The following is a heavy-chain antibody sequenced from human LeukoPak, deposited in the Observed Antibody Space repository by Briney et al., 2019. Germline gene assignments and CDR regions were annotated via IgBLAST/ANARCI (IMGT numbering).Heavy chain of an antibody. CDR3: ARHGQERAVVTPSYYFDY. J-gene: IGHJ4*02. CDR2: IYYSGST. Sequence: SETLSLTCTVSGGSISTYSWSWIRQPPGKGLEWIGYIYYSGSTNYNPPLKSRVIISVDMSKNQFSLKLTSVTAADAAVYYCARHGQERAVVTPSYYFDYWGQGTLVTVSS. CDR1: GGSISTYS. D-gene: IGHD5-18*01. V-gene: IGHV4-59*08.